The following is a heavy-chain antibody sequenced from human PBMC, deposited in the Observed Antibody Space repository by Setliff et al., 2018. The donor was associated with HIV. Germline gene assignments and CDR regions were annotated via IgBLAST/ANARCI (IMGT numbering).Heavy chain of an antibody. J-gene: IGHJ5*02. CDR2: VSQSGST. CDR3: ARVPVAGANWFDP. CDR1: GVSINRTDHY. Sequence: NPSETLSLTCSVSGVSINRTDHYWGWIRQSPGKRLEWIGSVSQSGSTYYNPSLKSRITISVGRSKNLFSLKLISVTAADQGVYYCARVPVAGANWFDPWGLGTLVTVS. D-gene: IGHD2-21*01. V-gene: IGHV4-39*01.